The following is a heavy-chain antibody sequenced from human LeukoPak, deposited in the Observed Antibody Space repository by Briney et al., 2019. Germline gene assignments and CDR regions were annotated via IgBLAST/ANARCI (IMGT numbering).Heavy chain of an antibody. J-gene: IGHJ4*02. Sequence: HPGGSPRLSCAASGFTFSSYWMHWVRQAPGKGLVWVSRINSDGSSTTYADSVKGRFTISRDNAKNTLYLQMNSLRAEDTAVYYCARSSPGIAVAGSGYWGQGTLVTVSS. CDR2: INSDGSST. D-gene: IGHD6-19*01. CDR3: ARSSPGIAVAGSGY. V-gene: IGHV3-74*01. CDR1: GFTFSSYW.